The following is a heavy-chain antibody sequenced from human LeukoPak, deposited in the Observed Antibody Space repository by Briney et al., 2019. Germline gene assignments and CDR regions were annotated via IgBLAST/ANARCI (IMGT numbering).Heavy chain of an antibody. Sequence: GGSLRLSCAASGFTFSSYSMNWVRQAPGKGLEWVSVIYSGGSTYYADSVKGRFTISRDNSKNTLYLQMNSLRAEDTAVYYCASGPMVREDYWGQGTLVTVSS. J-gene: IGHJ4*02. CDR1: GFTFSSYS. CDR3: ASGPMVREDY. V-gene: IGHV3-53*01. D-gene: IGHD3-10*01. CDR2: IYSGGST.